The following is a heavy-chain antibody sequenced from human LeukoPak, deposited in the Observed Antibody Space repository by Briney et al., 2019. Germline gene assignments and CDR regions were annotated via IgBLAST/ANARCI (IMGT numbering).Heavy chain of an antibody. Sequence: GGSLRLSCAASGFTLSNYWMSWVRQAPGKGLELVANIKQDGSETYYVDSVRGRFTFSRDNAENSVYLQMNSLRAEDTAIYYCVRQMVGASFDYWGQGTLVTVSS. V-gene: IGHV3-7*01. CDR1: GFTLSNYW. CDR3: VRQMVGASFDY. CDR2: IKQDGSET. J-gene: IGHJ4*02. D-gene: IGHD1-26*01.